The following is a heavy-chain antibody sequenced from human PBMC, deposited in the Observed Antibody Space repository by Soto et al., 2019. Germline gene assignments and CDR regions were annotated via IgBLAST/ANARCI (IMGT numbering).Heavy chain of an antibody. J-gene: IGHJ4*02. CDR2: IYHSGNI. CDR3: ARAIRGFSQGFGY. D-gene: IGHD5-18*01. V-gene: IGHV4-38-2*01. CDR1: LYNIRSGYY. Sequence: PSETLSLTCAVSLYNIRSGYYWGWIRQPPGKGLEWIGSIYHSGNIYYNPSLKSRVTLSVDTSKNQFSLRVSHVTAADTAVYYCARAIRGFSQGFGYWGQGTLVTVPQ.